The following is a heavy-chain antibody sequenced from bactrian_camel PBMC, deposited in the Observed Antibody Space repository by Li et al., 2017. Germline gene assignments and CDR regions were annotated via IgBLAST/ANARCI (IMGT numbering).Heavy chain of an antibody. D-gene: IGHD6*01. CDR3: ATERCSYFGTWSLLTGSYTN. J-gene: IGHJ4*01. V-gene: IGHV3S55*01. Sequence: VQLVESGGGSVQAGGSLRLSCTASGFTFTDRDVGWYRQAPENACELVSRVTSGGSTYYADSVKGRFTISRDNAKSEWFLQMNSLGPEDTAKYYCATERCSYFGTWSLLTGSYTNWGQGTQVTVS. CDR1: GFTFTDRD. CDR2: VTSGGST.